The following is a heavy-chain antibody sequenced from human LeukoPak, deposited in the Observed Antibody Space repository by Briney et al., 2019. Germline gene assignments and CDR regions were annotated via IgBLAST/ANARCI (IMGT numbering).Heavy chain of an antibody. J-gene: IGHJ4*02. Sequence: SETLSLTCAVYGGSFSGYYWSWIRQPPGKGLEWIGEINHSGSTNYNPSLKSRVTISVDTSKNQFSLKLSSVTAADTAVYYCARSLRERCGAYYFDYWGQGTLVTVSS. V-gene: IGHV4-34*01. D-gene: IGHD1-1*01. CDR3: ARSLRERCGAYYFDY. CDR2: INHSGST. CDR1: GGSFSGYY.